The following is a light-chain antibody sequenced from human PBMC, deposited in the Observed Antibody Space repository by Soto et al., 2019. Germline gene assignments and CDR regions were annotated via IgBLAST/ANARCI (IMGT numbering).Light chain of an antibody. V-gene: IGKV1-9*01. CDR2: AAS. CDR3: QQLHSNPYT. CDR1: QGISSY. Sequence: DIQLTQYPSFLSASVGDRVTITCRANQGISSYLAWYQQKPGTAPQLLIYAASTLQSGVPSRFSGSGSGTEFTLTISSLQPEDFATYYCQQLHSNPYTFGQGTKVDIK. J-gene: IGKJ2*01.